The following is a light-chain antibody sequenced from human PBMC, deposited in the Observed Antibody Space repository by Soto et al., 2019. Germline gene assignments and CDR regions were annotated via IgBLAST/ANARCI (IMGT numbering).Light chain of an antibody. J-gene: IGKJ5*01. CDR1: QSIGSSY. Sequence: EVVLTQSPGTLSLSPGERATLSCRASQSIGSSYLAWYQQKPGQAPRLLIYGASSRATGIPDRFSGGGSGTDFSLTISRLDPEDFAVYYCQQYSSSPITFGKGTRLRL. CDR3: QQYSSSPIT. CDR2: GAS. V-gene: IGKV3-20*01.